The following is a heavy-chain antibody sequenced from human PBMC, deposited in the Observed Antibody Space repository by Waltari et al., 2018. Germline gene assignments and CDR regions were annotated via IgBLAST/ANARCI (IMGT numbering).Heavy chain of an antibody. D-gene: IGHD1-26*01. CDR1: GFSLSTSGVG. Sequence: QITLKESGPTLVKPTQSLTLTCTFSGFSLSTSGVGVGWIRQPPGKALEWLALIYWDDDKRYSPSLKSRLTITKDTSKNQVVLTMTNMDPVDTATYYCAHSTTIIPLNWFDPWGQGTLVTVSS. CDR3: AHSTTIIPLNWFDP. J-gene: IGHJ5*02. CDR2: IYWDDDK. V-gene: IGHV2-5*02.